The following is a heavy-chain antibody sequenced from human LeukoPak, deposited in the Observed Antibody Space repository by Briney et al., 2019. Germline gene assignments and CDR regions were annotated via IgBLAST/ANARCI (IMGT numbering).Heavy chain of an antibody. J-gene: IGHJ5*02. CDR1: GGSISSSSDY. D-gene: IGHD6-13*01. CDR2: IYYTGST. Sequence: SETLSLTCTVSGGSISSSSDYWGWIRQPPGKGLEWIGSIYYTGSTYYNPSLKSRVTISVDTSKNQLSLKLSSVTAADTAVYYCARSGIAAYATDHWGQGSLVTVSS. V-gene: IGHV4-39*07. CDR3: ARSGIAAYATDH.